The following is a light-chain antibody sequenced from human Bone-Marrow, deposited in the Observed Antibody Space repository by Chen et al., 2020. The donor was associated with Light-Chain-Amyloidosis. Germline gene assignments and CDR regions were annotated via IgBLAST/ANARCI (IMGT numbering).Light chain of an antibody. Sequence: SYVLTQPSSVSVAPGQTATIACGGNNIGSTSVHWYQQTPGQAPLLVVYDDSDRPSGIPERLSGSNSGNTATLTISRVEAGDEAEYYCQVWDSSSGRPVFGGGTKLTV. J-gene: IGLJ3*02. CDR1: NIGSTS. V-gene: IGLV3-21*02. CDR2: DDS. CDR3: QVWDSSSGRPV.